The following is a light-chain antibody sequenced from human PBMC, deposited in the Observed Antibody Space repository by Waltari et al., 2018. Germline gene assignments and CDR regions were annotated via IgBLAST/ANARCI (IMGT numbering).Light chain of an antibody. J-gene: IGLJ2*01. V-gene: IGLV1-47*01. CDR1: NSNIGSPD. CDR2: ENE. CDR3: AAWDGSLTIL. Sequence: QSVLSQPPSVSGTPGQRVPISCSGSNSNIGSPDVYWFQQLPGTPPKLLIYENEERPSGVPGRFSGSKSGTSASLTITGLRSEDEADYFCAAWDGSLTILFGGGTKVTIL.